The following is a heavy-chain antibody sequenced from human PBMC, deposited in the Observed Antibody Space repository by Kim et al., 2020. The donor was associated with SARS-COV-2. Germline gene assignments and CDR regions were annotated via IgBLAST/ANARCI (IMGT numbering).Heavy chain of an antibody. J-gene: IGHJ4*02. Sequence: AESVKGRFTISRDNAKNSLYLQMNSLRAEDTALYHCARDTGLAAAGTFDYWGQGTLVTVSS. CDR3: ARDTGLAAAGTFDY. V-gene: IGHV3-20*01. D-gene: IGHD6-13*01.